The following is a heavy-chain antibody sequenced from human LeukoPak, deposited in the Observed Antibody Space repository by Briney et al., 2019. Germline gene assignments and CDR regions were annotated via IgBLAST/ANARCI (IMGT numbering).Heavy chain of an antibody. CDR3: ANDDQMGATPGFDY. V-gene: IGHV3-30*18. J-gene: IGHJ4*02. CDR2: ISYDGSNK. D-gene: IGHD1-26*01. Sequence: GGSLRLSCAASGFTFSSYGMHWVRQAPGKGLEWVAVISYDGSNKYYADSVKGRFTISRDNSKNTLYLQMNSLRAEDTAVYYCANDDQMGATPGFDYWGQGTLVTVSS. CDR1: GFTFSSYG.